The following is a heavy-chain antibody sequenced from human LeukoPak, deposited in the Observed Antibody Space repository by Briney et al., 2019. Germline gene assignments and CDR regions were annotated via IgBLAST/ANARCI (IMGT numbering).Heavy chain of an antibody. CDR3: ARGRGQDY. V-gene: IGHV4-34*01. J-gene: IGHJ4*02. CDR2: ITHSGSS. CDR1: GVAFSGYY. Sequence: SDALSLTRAVCGVAFSGYYWSWIRPPPAKGLVWIAEITHSGSSNYTPSLKSRVSISVATSKTQFSLQPSSVTAAGTAVYYSARGRGQDYWGQRNLGTVSS.